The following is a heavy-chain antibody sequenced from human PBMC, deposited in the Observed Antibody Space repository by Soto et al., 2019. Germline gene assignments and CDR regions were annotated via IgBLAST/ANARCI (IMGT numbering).Heavy chain of an antibody. D-gene: IGHD1-1*01. CDR3: TRGPSLEAFFDY. Sequence: PSETLSLTCAVSGVPIRSENWWTWVRQPPGKGLEWIAEIYHSGVTNYNPSLKSRATISVDKSKNQFSLDLYSVTAADTAVYFCTRGPSLEAFFDYWGQGTLVTVS. CDR2: IYHSGVT. CDR1: GVPIRSENW. V-gene: IGHV4-4*02. J-gene: IGHJ4*02.